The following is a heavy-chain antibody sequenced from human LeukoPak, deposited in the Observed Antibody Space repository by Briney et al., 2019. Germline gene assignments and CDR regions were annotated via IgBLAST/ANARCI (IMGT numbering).Heavy chain of an antibody. CDR2: ISYDGSNK. D-gene: IGHD5-18*01. CDR3: ASTERGYSYGHEY. CDR1: GFTFSSYA. V-gene: IGHV3-30-3*01. J-gene: IGHJ4*02. Sequence: GGSLRLSCAASGFTFSSYAMHWVRQAPGKGLEWVAVISYDGSNKYYADSVKGRFTISRDNSKNTLYLQMNSLRAEDTAVYYCASTERGYSYGHEYWGQGTLVTVSS.